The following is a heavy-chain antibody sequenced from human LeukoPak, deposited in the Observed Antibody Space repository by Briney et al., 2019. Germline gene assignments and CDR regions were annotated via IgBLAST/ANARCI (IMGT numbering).Heavy chain of an antibody. V-gene: IGHV3-48*03. CDR2: ISSSGSTI. CDR1: GFTFSSYE. Sequence: PGGSLRLSCAASGFTFSSYEMNWVRQAPGKGLEWVSYISSSGSTIYYADSVKGRFTISRDNAKNSLYLQMNSLRAEDTAVYYCAREYGSGSYDYYYYMDVWGKGTTVTVSS. J-gene: IGHJ6*03. CDR3: AREYGSGSYDYYYYMDV. D-gene: IGHD3-10*01.